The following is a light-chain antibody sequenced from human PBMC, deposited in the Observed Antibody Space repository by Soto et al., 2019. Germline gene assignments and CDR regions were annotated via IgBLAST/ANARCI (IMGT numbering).Light chain of an antibody. J-gene: IGKJ5*01. CDR3: QQYDSYSRT. CDR1: QSISSW. Sequence: IQIPQSPSHLSASVGDRVAITCRASQSISSWLVWYQQKPGKAPKLLIYKASTLESGVPSRFSGSGSGTEFTLTISSLQPDDFATYYCQQYDSYSRTVGQGTRLENK. CDR2: KAS. V-gene: IGKV1-5*03.